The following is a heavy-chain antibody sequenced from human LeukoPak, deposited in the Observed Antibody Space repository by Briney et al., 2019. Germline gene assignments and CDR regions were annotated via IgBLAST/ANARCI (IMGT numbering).Heavy chain of an antibody. CDR1: GGSISSGSYY. D-gene: IGHD3-10*01. J-gene: IGHJ4*02. Sequence: KASQTLSLTCTVSGGSISSGSYYWSWIRQPAGKGLEWIGRIYTSGSTNYNPSLKSRVTISVDTSKNQFSLKLSSVTAADTAVYYCARGARPAPRITMVRGPPAYFDYWGQGTLVTVSS. CDR2: IYTSGST. CDR3: ARGARPAPRITMVRGPPAYFDY. V-gene: IGHV4-61*02.